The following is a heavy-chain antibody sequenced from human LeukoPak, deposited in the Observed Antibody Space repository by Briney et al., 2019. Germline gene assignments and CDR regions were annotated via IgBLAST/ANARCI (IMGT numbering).Heavy chain of an antibody. J-gene: IGHJ4*02. CDR1: GFTFSSYG. Sequence: GRSLRLSCAASGFTFSSYGMPWVRQAPGKGLEWVAVISYDGSNKYYADSVKGRFTISRDNSKNTLYLQMNSLRAEDTAVYYCAKGAGYYDSSGYYSGFDYWGQGTLVTVSS. V-gene: IGHV3-30*18. CDR3: AKGAGYYDSSGYYSGFDY. CDR2: ISYDGSNK. D-gene: IGHD3-22*01.